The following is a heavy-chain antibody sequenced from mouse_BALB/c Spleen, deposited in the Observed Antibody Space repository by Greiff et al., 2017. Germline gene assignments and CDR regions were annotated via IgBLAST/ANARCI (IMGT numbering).Heavy chain of an antibody. D-gene: IGHD1-1*02. Sequence: VKLMESGPGLVAPSQSLSITCTVSGFSLTSYGVHWVRQPPGKGLEWLGVIWAGGSTNYNSALMSRLSISKDNSKSQVFLKMNSLQTDDTAMYYCARAGDYFQDYYAMDYWGQGTSVTVSS. V-gene: IGHV2-9*02. CDR2: IWAGGST. CDR1: GFSLTSYG. J-gene: IGHJ4*01. CDR3: ARAGDYFQDYYAMDY.